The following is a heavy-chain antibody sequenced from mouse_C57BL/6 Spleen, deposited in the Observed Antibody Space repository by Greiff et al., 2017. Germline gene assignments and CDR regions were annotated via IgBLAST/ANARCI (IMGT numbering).Heavy chain of an antibody. Sequence: VQLQQSGTVLARPGASVKMSCKTSGYTFTSYWMHWVKQRPGQGLEWIGAIYPGNSDTSYNQKFKGKAKLTAVTSASTAYMELNSRTNEDSAVSYYTRRPNWYKDFDYWGQGTTLTVSS. CDR1: GYTFTSYW. CDR2: IYPGNSDT. V-gene: IGHV1-5*01. J-gene: IGHJ2*01. D-gene: IGHD4-1*02. CDR3: TRRPNWYKDFDY.